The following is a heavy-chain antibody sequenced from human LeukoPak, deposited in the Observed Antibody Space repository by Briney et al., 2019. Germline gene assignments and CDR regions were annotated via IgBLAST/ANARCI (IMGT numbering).Heavy chain of an antibody. CDR3: ARAGDCTNGVCYKWNYWYFDL. Sequence: SETLSLTCAVYGGSLSGYYWSWLRQPPGKGLEWIGEINHSGSTNYNPSLKSRVTMSVDTSKNQFSLKLSSVTAADTAVYYCARAGDCTNGVCYKWNYWYFDLWGRGTLVTVSS. CDR2: INHSGST. J-gene: IGHJ2*01. CDR1: GGSLSGYY. V-gene: IGHV4-34*01. D-gene: IGHD2-8*01.